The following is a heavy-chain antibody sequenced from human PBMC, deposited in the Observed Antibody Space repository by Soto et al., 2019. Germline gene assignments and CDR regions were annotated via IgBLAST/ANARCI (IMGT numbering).Heavy chain of an antibody. CDR3: ARDCLPTGCRTENPPNYHYGMDV. V-gene: IGHV4-59*01. D-gene: IGHD2-15*01. CDR2: IYYSGNT. CDR1: GDSISSYY. J-gene: IGHJ6*02. Sequence: QVQLQESGPGLVKPSETLSLTCTVSGDSISSYYWSWIRQPPGKGLEWIGYIYYSGNTNYNSSLKSRVTISVDKSKNQFSLKLSSVTAADTAVYYCARDCLPTGCRTENPPNYHYGMDVWGQGTTVSVSS.